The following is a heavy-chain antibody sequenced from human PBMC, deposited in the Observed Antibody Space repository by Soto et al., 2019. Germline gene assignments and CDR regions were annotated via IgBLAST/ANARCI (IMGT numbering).Heavy chain of an antibody. CDR1: GYTFTSYG. Sequence: ASEKVSCKASGYTFTSYGISWVRQAPGQGLEWMGWISAYNGNTNYAQKLQGRVTMTTDTSTSTAYMELRSLRSDDTAVYYCARVERFLFNYYYMDVWGKGTTVTVSS. D-gene: IGHD3-3*01. J-gene: IGHJ6*03. CDR3: ARVERFLFNYYYMDV. CDR2: ISAYNGNT. V-gene: IGHV1-18*01.